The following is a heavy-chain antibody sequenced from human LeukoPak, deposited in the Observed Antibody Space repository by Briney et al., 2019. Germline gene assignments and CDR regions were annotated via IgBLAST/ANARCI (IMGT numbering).Heavy chain of an antibody. V-gene: IGHV1-18*04. CDR3: ARGVAVAQINWFDP. J-gene: IGHJ5*02. D-gene: IGHD6-19*01. Sequence: ASVKVSCKASGYTFIGYYMHWVRQAPGQGLEWMGWISAYNGNTNYAQKLQGRVTMTTDTSTSTAYMELRSLRSDDTAVYYCARGVAVAQINWFDPWGQGTLVTVSS. CDR2: ISAYNGNT. CDR1: GYTFIGYY.